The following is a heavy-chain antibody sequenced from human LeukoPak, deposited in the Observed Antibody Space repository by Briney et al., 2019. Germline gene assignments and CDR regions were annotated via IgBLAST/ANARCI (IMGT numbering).Heavy chain of an antibody. J-gene: IGHJ5*02. CDR1: GFTFSSYA. V-gene: IGHV3-30-3*01. Sequence: GGSLRLSCAASGFTFSSYAMHWVRQAPGKGLEWVAVISYDGSNKYYADSVKGRFTISKDNSKNTLYLQMNGLRAEDTAVYYCARDIYGDMLTAFYPWGQGTLVTVSS. CDR3: ARDIYGDMLTAFYP. CDR2: ISYDGSNK. D-gene: IGHD4-17*01.